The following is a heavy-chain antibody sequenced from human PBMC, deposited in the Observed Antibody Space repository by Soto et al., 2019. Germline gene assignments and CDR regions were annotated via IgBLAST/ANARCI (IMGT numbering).Heavy chain of an antibody. Sequence: QVQMVQSGAEVKKPGSSVKVSCKASGDTFSFYTINWVRQAPGLGLEWMGRVNPILSMSNYAQKFLGRVTMTADKSTSTAYMELRSLRSEDTAFYYCATSYGSGYRAFDYWGQGALVTVSS. D-gene: IGHD3-10*01. V-gene: IGHV1-69*02. CDR3: ATSYGSGYRAFDY. J-gene: IGHJ4*02. CDR2: VNPILSMS. CDR1: GDTFSFYT.